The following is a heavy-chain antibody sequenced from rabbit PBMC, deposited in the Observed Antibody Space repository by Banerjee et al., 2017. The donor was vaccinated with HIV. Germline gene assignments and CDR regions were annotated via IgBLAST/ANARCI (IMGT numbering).Heavy chain of an antibody. CDR2: IDPVFGST. CDR1: GIDFSSYYY. J-gene: IGHJ6*01. D-gene: IGHD3-1*01. Sequence: QQQLEESGGGLVKPGGTLTLTCKASGIDFSSYYYMCWVRQAPGKGLEWIGYIDPVFGSTYYASWVNGRFTISKTSSTTVTLQMTSLTAADTATYFCARWGYGMDLWGPGTLVTVS. V-gene: IGHV1S43*01. CDR3: ARWGYGMDL.